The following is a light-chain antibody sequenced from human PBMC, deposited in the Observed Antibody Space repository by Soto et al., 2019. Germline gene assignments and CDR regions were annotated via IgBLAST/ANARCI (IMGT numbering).Light chain of an antibody. CDR2: SNN. CDR1: SSNIGSST. V-gene: IGLV1-44*01. J-gene: IGLJ1*01. CDR3: AAWDDSLNGYV. Sequence: SGLTQPPSASGTPGQRVTISCSGSSSNIGSSTVNWYQHLPGTAPKLLIYSNNQRPSGFPDRFSGSKSGTSASLAISGLQSEDEADYYCAAWDDSLNGYVIGTGTKFTVL.